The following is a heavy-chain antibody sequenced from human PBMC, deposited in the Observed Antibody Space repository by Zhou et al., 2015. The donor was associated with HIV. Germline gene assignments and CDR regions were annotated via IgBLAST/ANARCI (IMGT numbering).Heavy chain of an antibody. J-gene: IGHJ6*02. CDR1: GGTFSSYA. CDR3: AREMATRPRDYYYYYGMDV. V-gene: IGHV1-69*01. Sequence: QVQLVQSGAEVKKPGSSVKVSCKASGGTFSSYAISWVRQAPGQGLEWMGGIIPIFGTANYAQKFQGRVTITADESTSTAYMELSSLRSEDTAVYYCAREMATRPRDYYYYYGMDVWGQGTTVTVSS. CDR2: IIPIFGTA. D-gene: IGHD5-24*01.